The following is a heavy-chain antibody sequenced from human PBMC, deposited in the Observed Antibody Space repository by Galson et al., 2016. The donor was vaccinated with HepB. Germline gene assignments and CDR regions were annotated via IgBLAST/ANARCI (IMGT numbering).Heavy chain of an antibody. J-gene: IGHJ5*02. CDR2: ISYGGRNK. D-gene: IGHD1-1*01. Sequence: SLRLSCAASGFTFSNYAMHWVRQAPGKGLEWVAVISYGGRNKYYPDSVKGRFTISRDNSKNTLYLQMNSLRAEDTAVYYCVRYNWRDNCFDPWGQGTLVTVSS. V-gene: IGHV3-30*04. CDR1: GFTFSNYA. CDR3: VRYNWRDNCFDP.